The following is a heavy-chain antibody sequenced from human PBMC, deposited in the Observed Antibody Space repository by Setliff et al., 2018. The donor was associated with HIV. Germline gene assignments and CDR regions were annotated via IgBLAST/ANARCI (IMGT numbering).Heavy chain of an antibody. Sequence: PGESLKISCAASGFTFSSYAINWVRQAPGKGLEWVTLISYDGSNEYYADSVKGRFTISRDNSRNTLYLQMNSLSPEDTAVYYCARDRVNEGVPFDIWGRGTMVTVSS. J-gene: IGHJ3*02. CDR2: ISYDGSNE. CDR1: GFTFSSYA. CDR3: ARDRVNEGVPFDI. V-gene: IGHV3-30*04. D-gene: IGHD3-3*01.